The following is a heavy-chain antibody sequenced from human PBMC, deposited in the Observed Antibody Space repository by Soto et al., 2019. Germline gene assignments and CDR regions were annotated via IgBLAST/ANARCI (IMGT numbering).Heavy chain of an antibody. Sequence: QPGGSLRLSCAGSGFSFNNYWMTWVRQSPGEGLEWVASITEDGSEKYYADSMKGRFAISRDNAKNSLYLQMNSLRAEDTALYYCATTVSGNSPLWGQGILVTVSS. CDR2: ITEDGSEK. V-gene: IGHV3-7*01. CDR3: ATTVSGNSPL. CDR1: GFSFNNYW. D-gene: IGHD1-1*01. J-gene: IGHJ4*02.